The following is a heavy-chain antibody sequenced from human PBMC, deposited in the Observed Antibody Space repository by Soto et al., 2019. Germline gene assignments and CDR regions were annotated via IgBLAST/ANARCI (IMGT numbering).Heavy chain of an antibody. CDR3: ARSGDHVPFDY. CDR2: IYYSGYT. Sequence: QVQLQESGPGLVKASQTLSLTCTVSGGSISSGDYNWSWIRQPPGKGLEWIGYIYYSGYTYNNPSLKSRVTISVDTSKNQFSLKLSSVTAADTAVYYCARSGDHVPFDYWGQGTLVTVSS. CDR1: GGSISSGDYN. V-gene: IGHV4-30-4*01. D-gene: IGHD4-17*01. J-gene: IGHJ4*02.